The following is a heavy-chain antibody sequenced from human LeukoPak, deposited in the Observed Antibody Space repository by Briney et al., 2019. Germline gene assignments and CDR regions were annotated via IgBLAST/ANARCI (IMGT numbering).Heavy chain of an antibody. J-gene: IGHJ4*02. Sequence: ASVKVSCKASGGTFSSYAISWVRQAPGQGLEWMGWINPNSGGTNYAQKFQGRVTMTRDTSISTAYMELRSLRSDDTAVYYCARVGGHYYDSSGYYLERYYFDYWGQGTLVTVSS. D-gene: IGHD3-22*01. CDR1: GGTFSSYA. CDR3: ARVGGHYYDSSGYYLERYYFDY. V-gene: IGHV1-2*02. CDR2: INPNSGGT.